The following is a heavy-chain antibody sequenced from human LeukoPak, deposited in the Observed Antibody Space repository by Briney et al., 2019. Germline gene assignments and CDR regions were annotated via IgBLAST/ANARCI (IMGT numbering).Heavy chain of an antibody. V-gene: IGHV4-59*08. CDR2: ISYSANT. CDR3: ARRMYSSSWYVGREYYYYYGMDV. Sequence: SETLSLTCTLSGGSIRSDYWTWIRQPPGKGLEYIGYISYSANTNYNPSLKGRVTMSLDTSKNQFSLKMKSVTAADTAVYFCARRMYSSSWYVGREYYYYYGMDVWGQGTTVTVSS. D-gene: IGHD6-13*01. J-gene: IGHJ6*02. CDR1: GGSIRSDY.